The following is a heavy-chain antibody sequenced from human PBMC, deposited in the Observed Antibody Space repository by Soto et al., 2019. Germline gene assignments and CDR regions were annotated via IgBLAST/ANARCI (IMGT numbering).Heavy chain of an antibody. V-gene: IGHV3-23*01. CDR3: AKDVSYGGKRPYYFDY. J-gene: IGHJ4*02. CDR1: GFTFSSYA. D-gene: IGHD4-17*01. Sequence: GGSLRLSCAASGFTFSSYAMSWVRQAPGKGLEWVSGISDSGDSAYYADSVKGRFTISRDNSKNTLYLQMNSLRAEDTAVYYCAKDVSYGGKRPYYFDYWGQGTLVTVSS. CDR2: ISDSGDSA.